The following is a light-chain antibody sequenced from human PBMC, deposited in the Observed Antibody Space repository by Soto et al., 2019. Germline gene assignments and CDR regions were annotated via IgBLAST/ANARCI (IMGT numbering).Light chain of an antibody. Sequence: DIQMTQSPSSLSASVGDRVSITCRARQTIRSNVNWFQQKPGEDPKILIYGASTLQSGVPSRFSGSGTGTDFTLTNSNVQPEDFATYYCQQRYDHPLTFGQGTRLEI. V-gene: IGKV1-39*01. CDR1: QTIRSN. J-gene: IGKJ5*01. CDR2: GAS. CDR3: QQRYDHPLT.